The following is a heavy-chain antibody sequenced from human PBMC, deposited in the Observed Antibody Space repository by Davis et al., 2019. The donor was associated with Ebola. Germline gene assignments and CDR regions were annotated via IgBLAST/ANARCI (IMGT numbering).Heavy chain of an antibody. D-gene: IGHD3-3*01. V-gene: IGHV4-34*01. CDR2: INHSGST. J-gene: IGHJ6*02. CDR1: AGSFSGYY. CDR3: ARQLGLLEWFPYYYYGMDV. Sequence: SQTLSLTCALYAGSFSGYYWSWIRQPPGKGLEWIGEINHSGSTYYNPSLKSRVTISVDTSKNQFSLKLSSVTAADTAVYYCARQLGLLEWFPYYYYGMDVWGQGTTVTVSS.